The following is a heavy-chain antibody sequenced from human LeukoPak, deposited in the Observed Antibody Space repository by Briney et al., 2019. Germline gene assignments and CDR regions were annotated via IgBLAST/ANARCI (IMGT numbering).Heavy chain of an antibody. CDR1: GGSLSSGDYY. D-gene: IGHD5/OR15-5a*01. V-gene: IGHV4-30-4*01. Sequence: SQTLSLTCTVSGGSLSSGDYYWRWIRQPPGTGLEWIGYIYYSGSTYYNPSLKSRVTISVDTSKNQFSLKLSSVTAADTAVYYCAREVPMSNFYYGMDVWGKGTTVTVSS. CDR2: IYYSGST. J-gene: IGHJ6*04. CDR3: AREVPMSNFYYGMDV.